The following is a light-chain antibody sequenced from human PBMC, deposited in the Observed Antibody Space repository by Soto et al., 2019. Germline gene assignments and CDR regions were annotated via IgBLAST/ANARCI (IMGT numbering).Light chain of an antibody. CDR2: KVS. Sequence: QSVLSPPASVSSAPGQSSTIACTGTSSNVGGYNYVSCYQQHPGKAPKLMIYKVSNRPSGLSNRFSGSKSGNTASLTISGLQAEDEADYYCSSYKSSSTIVVFGNGTKVTVL. CDR3: SSYKSSSTIVV. CDR1: SSNVGGYNY. V-gene: IGLV2-14*01. J-gene: IGLJ1*01.